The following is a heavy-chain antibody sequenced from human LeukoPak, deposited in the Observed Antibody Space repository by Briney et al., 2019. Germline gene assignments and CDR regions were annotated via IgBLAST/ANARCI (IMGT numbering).Heavy chain of an antibody. D-gene: IGHD3-9*01. Sequence: PSQTLSLTCTVSGGSISSGGYYWSWIRQHPGKGLEWIGYIYYSGSTYYNPSLKSRVTISVDTSKNQFSLKLSSVTAADTAVYYCASSARLLRYFDWFEHGSAPIGNDWYFDLWGRGTLVTVSS. V-gene: IGHV4-31*03. CDR3: ASSARLLRYFDWFEHGSAPIGNDWYFDL. J-gene: IGHJ2*01. CDR2: IYYSGST. CDR1: GGSISSGGYY.